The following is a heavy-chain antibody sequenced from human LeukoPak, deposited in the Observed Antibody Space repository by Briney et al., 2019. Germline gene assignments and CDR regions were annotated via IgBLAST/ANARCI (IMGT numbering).Heavy chain of an antibody. Sequence: GSSVKVSCKASGGTFSSYAISWVRQAPGQGLEWMGGIIPIFGTANYAQRFQGRVTITADESTSTAYMELSSLRSEDTAVYYCARVEVGSSSWSPNLGFDYWGQGTLVTVSS. CDR3: ARVEVGSSSWSPNLGFDY. CDR2: IIPIFGTA. D-gene: IGHD6-13*01. CDR1: GGTFSSYA. J-gene: IGHJ4*02. V-gene: IGHV1-69*01.